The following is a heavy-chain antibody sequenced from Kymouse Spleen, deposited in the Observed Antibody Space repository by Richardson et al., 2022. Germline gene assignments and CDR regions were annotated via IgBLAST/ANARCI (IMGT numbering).Heavy chain of an antibody. J-gene: IGHJ6*02. CDR1: GGSFSGYY. Sequence: QVQLQQWGAGLLKPSETLSLTCAVYGGSFSGYYWSWIRQPPGKGLEWIGEINHSGSTNYNPSLKSRVTISVDTSKNQFSLKLSSVTAADTAVYYCARSGSASDYGMDVWGQGTTVTVSS. D-gene: IGHD1-26*01. CDR3: ARSGSASDYGMDV. V-gene: IGHV4-34*01. CDR2: INHSGST.